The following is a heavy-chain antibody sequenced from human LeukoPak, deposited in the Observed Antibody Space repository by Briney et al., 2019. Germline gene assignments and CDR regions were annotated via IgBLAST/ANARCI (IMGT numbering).Heavy chain of an antibody. CDR3: AGRDQTTGWSFDY. CDR1: GDSFSHYY. D-gene: IGHD6-19*01. Sequence: SETLSLTCVVSGDSFSHYYWSWIRQPAGKGLEWIGRIYASGSTIYNPSLASRVTLSRDTSKKQLSLKVRTVTAADTAVYYCAGRDQTTGWSFDYWGQGSQVIVSS. J-gene: IGHJ4*02. V-gene: IGHV4-4*07. CDR2: IYASGST.